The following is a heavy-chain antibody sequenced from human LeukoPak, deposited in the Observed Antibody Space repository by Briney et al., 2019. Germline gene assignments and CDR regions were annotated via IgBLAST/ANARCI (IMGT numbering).Heavy chain of an antibody. CDR1: GYTFTSYG. D-gene: IGHD2-2*01. Sequence: ASVKVSCKASGYTFTSYGITWVRQAPGQGLEWMGWISAYNGYTNYAQKLQGRVTMTTDTSTSTAYMELRSLRSDDTAVYYCARRISEGSSHYWGQGTLVTVPS. CDR3: ARRISEGSSHY. V-gene: IGHV1-18*01. J-gene: IGHJ4*02. CDR2: ISAYNGYT.